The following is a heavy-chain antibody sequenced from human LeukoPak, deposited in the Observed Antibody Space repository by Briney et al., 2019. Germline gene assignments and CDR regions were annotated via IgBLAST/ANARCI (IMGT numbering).Heavy chain of an antibody. CDR3: ATQCGGNCRDDY. CDR2: ISYDGSNK. J-gene: IGHJ4*02. CDR1: GFTFSSYA. D-gene: IGHD1-1*01. V-gene: IGHV3-30-3*01. Sequence: PGRSLRLSCAASGFTFSSYAMHWVRQAPGKGLEWVAVISYDGSNKYYADSVKGRFIISRDNSKNTLYLQMNSLRAEDTAVYYCATQCGGNCRDDYWGQGTLVTVSS.